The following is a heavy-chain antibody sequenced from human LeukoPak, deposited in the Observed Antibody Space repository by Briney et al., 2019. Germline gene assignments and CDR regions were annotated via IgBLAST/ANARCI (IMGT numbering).Heavy chain of an antibody. J-gene: IGHJ4*02. CDR1: RFTFSSYG. CDR2: ISYGGSNK. Sequence: PGRSLRLSWAASRFTFSSYGMRWVRQAPGKGLEWVAVISYGGSNKYYADSVKGRFTISRDNSKNTLYVLNNSLRAEDTPVYYCAKDPDYLLDYRGQGTLVTVSS. D-gene: IGHD4-11*01. CDR3: AKDPDYLLDY. V-gene: IGHV3-30*18.